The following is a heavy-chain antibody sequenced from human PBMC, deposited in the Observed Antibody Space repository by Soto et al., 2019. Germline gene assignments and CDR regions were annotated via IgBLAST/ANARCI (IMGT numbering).Heavy chain of an antibody. J-gene: IGHJ4*02. CDR1: GFTFSSYG. CDR3: AREGRRRIAVPGYFDY. V-gene: IGHV3-33*01. Sequence: GGSLRLSCVASGFTFSSYGMHWVRQAPGKGLEWVAVIWYDGSNKYYADSVKGRFTISRDNSKNTLYLQMNSLRAEDTAVYYCAREGRRRIAVPGYFDYWGQGTLVTVSS. CDR2: IWYDGSNK. D-gene: IGHD6-19*01.